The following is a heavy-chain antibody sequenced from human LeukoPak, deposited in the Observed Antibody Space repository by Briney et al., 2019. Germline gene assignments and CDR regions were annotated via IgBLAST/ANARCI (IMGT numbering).Heavy chain of an antibody. CDR1: GGSISSGSYY. D-gene: IGHD3-10*01. Sequence: PSQTLSLTCTVSGGSISSGSYYWSWIRQPAGKGLEWIGRIYTSGSTNYNPSLKSRVTISVDTSKNQFSLKLSSVTAADTAVYYCAGTWFGEFYYGRNWFDPWGQGTLVTVSS. CDR3: AGTWFGEFYYGRNWFDP. J-gene: IGHJ5*02. V-gene: IGHV4-61*02. CDR2: IYTSGST.